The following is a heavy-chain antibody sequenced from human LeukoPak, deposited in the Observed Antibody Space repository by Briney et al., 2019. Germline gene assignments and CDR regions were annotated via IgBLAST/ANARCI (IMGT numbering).Heavy chain of an antibody. J-gene: IGHJ3*02. CDR2: ISYDGSNK. Sequence: GGSLRLSCAASGFTFSSYAMHWVRQAPGKGLEWVAVISYDGSNKYYADSVKGRFTISRDNSKNTLYLQMNSLRAEDTAVYYCARDSRGSYYEYGAFDIWGQGTMVTVSS. CDR3: ARDSRGSYYEYGAFDI. CDR1: GFTFSSYA. V-gene: IGHV3-30*04. D-gene: IGHD1-26*01.